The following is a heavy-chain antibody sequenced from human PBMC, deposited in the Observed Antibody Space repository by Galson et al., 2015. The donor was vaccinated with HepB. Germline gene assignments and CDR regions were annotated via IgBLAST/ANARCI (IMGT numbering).Heavy chain of an antibody. CDR2: ISYDGSNK. Sequence: SLRLSCAASGFTFSSYAMHWVRQAPGKGLEWVAVISYDGSNKYYADSVKGRFTISRDNSKNTLYLQMNSLRAEDTAVYYCASYDYGDHGGFDYWGQGTLVTVSS. V-gene: IGHV3-30-3*01. J-gene: IGHJ4*02. D-gene: IGHD4-17*01. CDR3: ASYDYGDHGGFDY. CDR1: GFTFSSYA.